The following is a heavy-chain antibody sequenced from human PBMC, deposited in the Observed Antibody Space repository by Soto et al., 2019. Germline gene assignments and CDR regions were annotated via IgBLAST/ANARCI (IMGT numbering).Heavy chain of an antibody. CDR2: INAGNGNT. V-gene: IGHV1-3*01. Sequence: ASVKVSCKASGYTFTSYAMHWVRQAPGQRLEWMGWINAGNGNTKYSQKFQGRVTMTTDTSTSTAYMELRSLRSDDTAVYYCARDGQLVLYYDSSGYYFDYWGQGTLVTVSS. J-gene: IGHJ4*02. CDR3: ARDGQLVLYYDSSGYYFDY. CDR1: GYTFTSYA. D-gene: IGHD3-22*01.